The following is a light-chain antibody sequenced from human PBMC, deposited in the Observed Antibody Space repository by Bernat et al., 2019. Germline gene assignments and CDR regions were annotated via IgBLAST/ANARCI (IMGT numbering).Light chain of an antibody. V-gene: IGLV2-14*01. J-gene: IGLJ1*01. CDR2: DVS. CDR1: SSDVGGYNY. Sequence: QSALTQPASVSGSPGQSITISCTGTSSDVGGYNYVAWYQQHPGKAPQRMIYDVSNRHSGVSNRFSGSKSGNTASLTISRLQAEDEADYYCSSYTSSSTLYVFGTGTKGTVL. CDR3: SSYTSSSTLYV.